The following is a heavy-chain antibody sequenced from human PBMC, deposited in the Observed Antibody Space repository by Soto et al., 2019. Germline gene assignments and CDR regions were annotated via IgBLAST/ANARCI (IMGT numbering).Heavy chain of an antibody. D-gene: IGHD3-9*01. CDR1: GFTFSSYG. J-gene: IGHJ4*02. V-gene: IGHV3-30*18. CDR3: AKVFALYYDILTGPFDY. CDR2: ISYDGSNK. Sequence: QVQLVESGGGVVQPGRSLRLSCAASGFTFSSYGMHWVRQAPGKGLEWVAVISYDGSNKYYADSVKGRFTISRDNSKNTLYLQMNRLRAEDTAVYYCAKVFALYYDILTGPFDYWGQGTLVTVSS.